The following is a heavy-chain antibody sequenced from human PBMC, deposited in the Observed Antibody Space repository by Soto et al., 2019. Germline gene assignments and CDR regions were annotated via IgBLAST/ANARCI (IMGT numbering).Heavy chain of an antibody. V-gene: IGHV4-39*07. Sequence: PSETLSLTCTVSGGSVSGSSYYWGWIRQPPGKGLEWIGSIYYSGSTNYNPSLKSRVTISVDTSKNQFSLKLSSVTAADTAVYYCAREYAYSSDYWGQGTVVTVSS. J-gene: IGHJ4*02. CDR3: AREYAYSSDY. CDR2: IYYSGST. D-gene: IGHD3-22*01. CDR1: GGSVSGSSYY.